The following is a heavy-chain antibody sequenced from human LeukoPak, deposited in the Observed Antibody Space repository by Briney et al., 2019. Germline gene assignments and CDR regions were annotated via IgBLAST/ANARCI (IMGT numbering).Heavy chain of an antibody. J-gene: IGHJ6*02. CDR2: MNPNSGNT. CDR1: GHTFTSYD. CDR3: ARERYCSSTSCSGTLGMDV. Sequence: ASVKVSCKASGHTFTSYDINWVRQATGQGLEWMGWMNPNSGNTGYAQKFQGRVTVTRNTSISTAYMELSSLRSEDTAVYYCARERYCSSTSCSGTLGMDVWGQGTTVTVSS. V-gene: IGHV1-8*01. D-gene: IGHD2-2*01.